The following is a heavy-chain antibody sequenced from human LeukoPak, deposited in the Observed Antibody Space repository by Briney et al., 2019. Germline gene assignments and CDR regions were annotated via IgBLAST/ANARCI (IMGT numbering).Heavy chain of an antibody. J-gene: IGHJ4*02. CDR2: IGTSDGRT. D-gene: IGHD2-8*02. CDR1: GFTFSSCD. Sequence: GGSLRLSCAASGFTFSSCDMHWVRQAPGKGLEWVSAIGTSDGRTYYTDSVKGRFSISRDNSKNTLYLQMNSLRAEDTAIYYCAKRVCSGGVCYPLDYWGQGTLVTVSP. V-gene: IGHV3-23*01. CDR3: AKRVCSGGVCYPLDY.